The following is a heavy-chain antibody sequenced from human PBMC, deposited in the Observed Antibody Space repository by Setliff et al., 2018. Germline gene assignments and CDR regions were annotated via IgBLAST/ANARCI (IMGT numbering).Heavy chain of an antibody. V-gene: IGHV4-59*01. CDR1: GASISGYY. CDR3: RFWSGYYKNDY. J-gene: IGHJ4*01. D-gene: IGHD3-3*01. CDR2: LYYSGTT. Sequence: SETLSLTCSVSGASISGYYWSWIRQSPTKGLEWIGSLYYSGTTSYNPSLKSRVTMSADTSKRQFFLKLSSVTTADTAVYYCRFWSGYYKNDYWGQGTLVTVS.